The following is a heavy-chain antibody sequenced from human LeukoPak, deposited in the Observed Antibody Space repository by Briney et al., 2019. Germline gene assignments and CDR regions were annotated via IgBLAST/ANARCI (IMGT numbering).Heavy chain of an antibody. D-gene: IGHD3-10*01. J-gene: IGHJ3*02. CDR1: GGSISSDD. Sequence: SETLSLTCTVSGGSISSDDWSWIRQPPGKGLEWIGYIYYSGSTNYNPSLKSRVTISVDTSKNQFSLKLSSVTAADTAVYYCARQGRDYYAFDIWGQGTMVTVSS. CDR2: IYYSGST. V-gene: IGHV4-59*08. CDR3: ARQGRDYYAFDI.